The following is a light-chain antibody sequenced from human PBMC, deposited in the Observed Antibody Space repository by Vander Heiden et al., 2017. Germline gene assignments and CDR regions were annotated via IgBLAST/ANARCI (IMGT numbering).Light chain of an antibody. J-gene: IGKJ4*01. Sequence: EIVLTQSPRTLSLSAGERATLSCRSSQSISSSRLAWYQQKPGQAPRLLIFGASSRATGIPDRFSGSGSGTDFTLTITRLEPEDFALYYCQQFDTSPLTFGGGTQVEIK. CDR3: QQFDTSPLT. V-gene: IGKV3-20*01. CDR1: QSISSSR. CDR2: GAS.